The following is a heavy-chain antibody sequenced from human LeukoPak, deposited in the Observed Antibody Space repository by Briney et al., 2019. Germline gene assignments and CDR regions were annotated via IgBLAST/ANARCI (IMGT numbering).Heavy chain of an antibody. V-gene: IGHV3-30*18. CDR1: GFTFSSYV. CDR3: AKVGSNWDFDY. CDR2: ISYDGSNK. J-gene: IGHJ4*02. D-gene: IGHD6-13*01. Sequence: PGRSLRLSCAASGFTFSSYVMHWVRQAPGKGLEWVALISYDGSNKYYADSVKGRFTISRDNSKNTLYLQMNSLRTEDTAVYYCAKVGSNWDFDYWGQGTLVTVSS.